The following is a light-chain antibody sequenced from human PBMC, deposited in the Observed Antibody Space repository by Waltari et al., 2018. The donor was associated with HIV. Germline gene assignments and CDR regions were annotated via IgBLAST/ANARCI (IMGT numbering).Light chain of an antibody. Sequence: QSVLTQPPSVSAAPGQKITISCSGSSPNIGSYYVSWYQHLPGAAPKLLIHDNNQRPSGIHDRFSGSKSGTSATLDITGLQTGDEADYYCGTWDSSLSVWVFGGGTKLTVL. CDR3: GTWDSSLSVWV. CDR1: SPNIGSYY. J-gene: IGLJ3*02. CDR2: DNN. V-gene: IGLV1-51*01.